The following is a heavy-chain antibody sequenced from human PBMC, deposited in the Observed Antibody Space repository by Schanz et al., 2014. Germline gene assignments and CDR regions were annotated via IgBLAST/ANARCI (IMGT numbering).Heavy chain of an antibody. CDR1: GFTFSSYW. J-gene: IGHJ6*02. V-gene: IGHV3-23*04. CDR3: ARGASRDYFAMDV. CDR2: ISSSGAGT. Sequence: VQLVESGGGVVQPGRSLRLSCAASGFTFSSYWMSWVRQAPGKGLEWVSAISSSGAGTYYADSVKGRFTFSRDNSKNTLYLQMNNLRAEDTAVYYCARGASRDYFAMDVWGQGTTVTVSS.